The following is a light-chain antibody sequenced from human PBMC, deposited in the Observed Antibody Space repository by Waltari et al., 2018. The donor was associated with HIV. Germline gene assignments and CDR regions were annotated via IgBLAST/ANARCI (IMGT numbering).Light chain of an antibody. J-gene: IGLJ2*01. CDR2: EVT. CDR1: SSDIGGYNY. CDR3: VSYAGSNTVI. Sequence: QSALTQPPSASGSPGQSVTISCTGTSSDIGGYNYVSWYQQHPGKAPKLIIYEVTKRPSGLPNRFSGSKSGNTASLTVSGLQAEDEADYYCVSYAGSNTVIFSGGTRLTVL. V-gene: IGLV2-8*01.